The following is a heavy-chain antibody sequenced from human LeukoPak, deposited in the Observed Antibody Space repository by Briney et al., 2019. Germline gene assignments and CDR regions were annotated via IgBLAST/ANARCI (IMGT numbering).Heavy chain of an antibody. CDR1: GSFFIPYG. CDR3: AKDGDCGGGGCFPNNFNY. D-gene: IGHD2-15*01. CDR2: KSSDGSGK. V-gene: IGHV3-30*18. J-gene: IGHJ4*02. Sequence: GGPLGPPVPPPGSFFIPYGLHGVRQPPGRGQEGGPVKSSDGSGKNYADSVKGRFTMSRDNSKNTLYLQMNSLRTEDTAVYYCAKDGDCGGGGCFPNNFNYWGQGTLVTVSS.